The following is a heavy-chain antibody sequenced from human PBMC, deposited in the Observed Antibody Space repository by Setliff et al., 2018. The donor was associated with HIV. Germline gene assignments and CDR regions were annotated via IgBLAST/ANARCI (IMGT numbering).Heavy chain of an antibody. Sequence: ASVKVSCKASGYIFTSYDINWVRQATGQGLEWMGWMNPNSGNTGYAQKLQGRVTITRNTSINTAYMELSSLRSEDTAVYYCARGYLISGTQKSYYMDVWGTGTTVTVSS. CDR2: MNPNSGNT. J-gene: IGHJ6*03. CDR1: GYIFTSYD. CDR3: ARGYLISGTQKSYYMDV. D-gene: IGHD1-26*01. V-gene: IGHV1-8*03.